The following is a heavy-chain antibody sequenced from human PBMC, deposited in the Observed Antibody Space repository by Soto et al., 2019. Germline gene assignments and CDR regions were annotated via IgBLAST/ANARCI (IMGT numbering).Heavy chain of an antibody. CDR1: GFRFKSFV. Sequence: QVQLVESGGGVAQPGTSLRLSCAASGFRFKSFVMHWVRQAPGKGLEWVAFTSYDGNNKDYGDSVKGRFTVSRDNSQNTLHLPMDFLRPEDTALYFCARWGTTGGFDLWGQGTLVSVSS. CDR2: TSYDGNNK. D-gene: IGHD3-16*01. CDR3: ARWGTTGGFDL. V-gene: IGHV3-30*19. J-gene: IGHJ4*02.